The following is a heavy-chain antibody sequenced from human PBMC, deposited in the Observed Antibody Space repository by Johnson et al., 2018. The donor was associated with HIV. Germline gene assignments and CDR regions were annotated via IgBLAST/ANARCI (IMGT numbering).Heavy chain of an antibody. D-gene: IGHD1-26*01. V-gene: IGHV3-30-3*01. CDR2: TSYDGSNK. CDR3: ARDTLAWGLLPPIGAFDI. CDR1: GFTFSSYA. Sequence: QVQLVESGGGVVQPGRSLRLSCTASGFTFSSYAMHWVRQAPGKGLEWVAVTSYDGSNKYYADSVKGRFTISRDNAKTSLYLQMNSLRAEDTAVYYCARDTLAWGLLPPIGAFDIWGQGTMVTVSS. J-gene: IGHJ3*02.